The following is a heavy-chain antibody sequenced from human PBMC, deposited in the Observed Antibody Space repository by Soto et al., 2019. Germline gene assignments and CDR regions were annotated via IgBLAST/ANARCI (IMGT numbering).Heavy chain of an antibody. V-gene: IGHV3-7*01. Sequence: EVQLVESGGGLVQPGGSLRLSCAASGFTFISYWMSWVRQAPGKGLEWGANIKQDGSEKYYVDSVKGRFTISRDNAKNSLYLQMNSLRAEDTAVYYCARGSSSWYYYYYYMDVWGKGTTVTVSS. CDR3: ARGSSSWYYYYYYMDV. CDR1: GFTFISYW. J-gene: IGHJ6*03. CDR2: IKQDGSEK. D-gene: IGHD6-13*01.